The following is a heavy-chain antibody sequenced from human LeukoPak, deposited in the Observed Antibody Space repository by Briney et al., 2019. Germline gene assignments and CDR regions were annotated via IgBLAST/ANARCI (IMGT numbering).Heavy chain of an antibody. CDR3: ARDLGDYTMDV. D-gene: IGHD1-26*01. J-gene: IGHJ6*02. CDR1: GYTFSGYY. V-gene: IGHV1-2*02. CDR2: INPNSGAT. Sequence: ASVKVSCKASGYTFSGYYIHWVRQAPGQGLEWMGWINPNSGATNFPQKFHGRVTLTRDTSITTAYMDLSRLRSDDTAVYYCARDLGDYTMDVWGQGTTVTVFS.